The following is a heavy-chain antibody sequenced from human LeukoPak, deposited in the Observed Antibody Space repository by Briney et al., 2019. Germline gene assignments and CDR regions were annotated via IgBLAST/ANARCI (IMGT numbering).Heavy chain of an antibody. CDR2: FYNSGRT. V-gene: IGHV4-61*02. CDR3: ARGDLKSDWFDP. D-gene: IGHD3-3*01. Sequence: SQTQSLTCTVSGGSISSDLYYWNWIRQPARKGLEWIGRFYNSGRTNFNPSLKSRVTISADTSKNQFSLKLRSVTAADTAVYYCARGDLKSDWFDPWGQGTLVIVST. J-gene: IGHJ5*02. CDR1: GGSISSDLYY.